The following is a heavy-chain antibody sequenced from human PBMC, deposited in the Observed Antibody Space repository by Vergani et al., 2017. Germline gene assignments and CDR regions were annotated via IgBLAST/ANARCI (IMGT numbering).Heavy chain of an antibody. CDR1: GYTFTSYG. V-gene: IGHV1-18*01. J-gene: IGHJ4*02. Sequence: QVQLVQSGAEVKKPGASVKVSCKASGYTFTSYGISWVRQAPGQGLEWMGWISAYNGNTNYAQKLQGRVTMTTDTSTSTAYMDLRSLRSDDTAVYYCARVPGYDILTGLKGLRNHFDYWGQGTLVTVSS. CDR3: ARVPGYDILTGLKGLRNHFDY. D-gene: IGHD3-9*01. CDR2: ISAYNGNT.